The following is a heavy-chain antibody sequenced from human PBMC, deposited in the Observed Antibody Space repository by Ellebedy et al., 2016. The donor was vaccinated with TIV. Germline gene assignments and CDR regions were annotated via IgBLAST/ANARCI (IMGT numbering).Heavy chain of an antibody. CDR1: GFAFNSYA. Sequence: GGSLRLXXAASGFAFNSYAMSWVRQAPGKGLEWVSGISASGGSTPDADSVRGRFTVSRDNSKNTLCLQMNSLRAEDTAVYFCAKDQASGEYDYGWGTFDIWGQGTVVTVSS. CDR3: AKDQASGEYDYGWGTFDI. V-gene: IGHV3-23*01. D-gene: IGHD3-10*01. J-gene: IGHJ3*02. CDR2: ISASGGST.